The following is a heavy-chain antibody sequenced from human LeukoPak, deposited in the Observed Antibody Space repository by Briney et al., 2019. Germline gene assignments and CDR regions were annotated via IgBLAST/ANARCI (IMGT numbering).Heavy chain of an antibody. CDR3: ARGGAVERYCSSTSCYWVDAFDI. CDR1: GYSFTSYW. J-gene: IGHJ3*02. CDR2: IDPSDSYT. V-gene: IGHV5-10-1*01. D-gene: IGHD2-2*01. Sequence: GESLRISFKGSGYSFTSYWISWVRQMPGKGLEWMGRIDPSDSYTNYSPSFQGHVTISADKSISTAYLQRSSLKASDTAMYYCARGGAVERYCSSTSCYWVDAFDIWGQGTMVTVSS.